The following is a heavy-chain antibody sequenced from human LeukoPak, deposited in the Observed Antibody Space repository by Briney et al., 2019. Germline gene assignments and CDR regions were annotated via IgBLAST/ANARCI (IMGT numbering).Heavy chain of an antibody. CDR1: GVTFSSYS. D-gene: IGHD1-1*01. CDR2: ISSSSSYI. V-gene: IGHV3-21*01. Sequence: GGSLRLSCAASGVTFSSYSMNWVRQAPGKGLEWVSSISSSSSYIYYADSVKGRFTISRDNAKNSLYLQMNSLRAEDTAVYYCARPNDEAKYYYYYMDVWGKGATVTVSS. CDR3: ARPNDEAKYYYYYMDV. J-gene: IGHJ6*03.